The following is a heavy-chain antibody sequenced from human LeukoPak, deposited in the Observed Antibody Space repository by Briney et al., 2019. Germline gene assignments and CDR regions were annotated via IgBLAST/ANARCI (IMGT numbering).Heavy chain of an antibody. CDR2: IYHSGST. Sequence: PSGTLSLTCAVSGGSISSSNWWSWVRQPPGKGLEWIGEIYHSGSTNYNPSLKSRVTISVDKSKNQFSLKLSSVTAADTAVYYCVRHDGRGGATMGAFDSWGQGSLVTVSS. V-gene: IGHV4-4*02. CDR3: VRHDGRGGATMGAFDS. J-gene: IGHJ5*01. D-gene: IGHD4/OR15-4a*01. CDR1: GGSISSSNW.